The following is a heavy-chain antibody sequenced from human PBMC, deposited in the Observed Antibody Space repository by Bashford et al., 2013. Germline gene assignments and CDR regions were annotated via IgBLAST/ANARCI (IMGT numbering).Heavy chain of an antibody. V-gene: IGHV3-23*01. D-gene: IGHD5-12*01. J-gene: IGHJ5*02. CDR3: AKDYSPATISDPGWFDP. Sequence: VRQAPGKGLEWVSAISGSGGSTYYADSVKGRFTISRDNSKNTLYLQMNSLRAEDTAVYYCAKDYSPATISDPGWFDPWGQGTLVTVSS. CDR2: ISGSGGST.